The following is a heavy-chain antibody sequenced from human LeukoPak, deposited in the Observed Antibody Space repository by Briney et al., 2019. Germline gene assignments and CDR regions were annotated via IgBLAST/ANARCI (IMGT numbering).Heavy chain of an antibody. D-gene: IGHD6-13*01. V-gene: IGHV3-30*02. CDR3: TSGIAASGTGSDY. CDR1: GFTLSTYD. Sequence: GGSLRLSCAASGFTLSTYDMHWVRQAPGKGLEWVAFTRYDGSNKYYADSVKGRFTVSRDNSKNTLYLQMNSLRAEDTAQYYCTSGIAASGTGSDYWGQGTLVTVSS. J-gene: IGHJ4*02. CDR2: TRYDGSNK.